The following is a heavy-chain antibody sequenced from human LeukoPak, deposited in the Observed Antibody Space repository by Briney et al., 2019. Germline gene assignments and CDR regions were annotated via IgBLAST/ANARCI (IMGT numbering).Heavy chain of an antibody. CDR1: GYSFTNYW. Sequence: GEPLKISCKGSGYSFTNYWIGWVRQMPGKGLEWMGIIHPRDSDTRYSPSFQGQVTISADKSISTAYLQWSSLKASDTAMYYCARRYCSGSSCYLFDYWGQGTLVTVSS. CDR3: ARRYCSGSSCYLFDY. J-gene: IGHJ4*02. V-gene: IGHV5-51*01. D-gene: IGHD2-15*01. CDR2: IHPRDSDT.